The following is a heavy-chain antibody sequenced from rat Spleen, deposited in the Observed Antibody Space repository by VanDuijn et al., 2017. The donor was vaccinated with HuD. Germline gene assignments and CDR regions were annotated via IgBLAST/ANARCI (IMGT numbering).Heavy chain of an antibody. V-gene: IGHV5-20*01. D-gene: IGHD4-3*01. CDR1: GFTFSDYY. CDR2: ISSDGGRN. Sequence: EVQLVESDGGLVQPGRSLKLSCAASGFTFSDYYIAWVRQAPTNGLEWVATISSDGGRNFYRDSVKGRFTISIDNAKSTLYLLMDSRRSEDTATYYCTTEILDYWGQGVMVTVSS. CDR3: TTEILDY. J-gene: IGHJ2*01.